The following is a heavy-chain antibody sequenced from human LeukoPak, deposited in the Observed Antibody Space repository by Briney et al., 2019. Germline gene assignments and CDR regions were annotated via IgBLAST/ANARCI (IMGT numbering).Heavy chain of an antibody. CDR2: IKQDGSEK. D-gene: IGHD3-22*01. Sequence: GGSLRLSCAASGFTFSSYWMSWVRQAPGKGLEWVANIKQDGSEKYYVDSVKGRFTISRDNAKNSLYLQMNSLRAEDTAVYYCARDRGGYYDSSGYNDYWGQGTLVTVSS. CDR3: ARDRGGYYDSSGYNDY. CDR1: GFTFSSYW. J-gene: IGHJ4*02. V-gene: IGHV3-7*01.